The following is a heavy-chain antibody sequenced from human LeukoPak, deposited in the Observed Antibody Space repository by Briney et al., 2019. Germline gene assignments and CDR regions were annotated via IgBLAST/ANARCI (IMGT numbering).Heavy chain of an antibody. CDR1: GYTFTTYD. CDR2: MNPNSGNT. V-gene: IGHV1-8*01. Sequence: GSSVKVSCKASGYTFTTYDINWVRQATGQGLEWMGWMNPNSGNTGYAQKFQGRVTMTRNTSITTAYMELSSLRSEDTAVYYCARGRGSGHKENWFDPWGQGTLVTVSS. D-gene: IGHD6-19*01. J-gene: IGHJ5*02. CDR3: ARGRGSGHKENWFDP.